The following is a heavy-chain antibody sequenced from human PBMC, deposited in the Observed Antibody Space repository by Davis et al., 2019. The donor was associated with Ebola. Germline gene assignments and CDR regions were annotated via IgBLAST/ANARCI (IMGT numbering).Heavy chain of an antibody. CDR2: IEGDGRHT. D-gene: IGHD4/OR15-4a*01. J-gene: IGHJ4*02. CDR3: ATEATMVY. Sequence: GESLKISCAASGFNFHDFTMHWVRQIPGKGLEWVSFIEGDGRHTYYSDSVKGRFTISRDNDKNSVLLQMDRMTHDDAGVYYCATEATMVYWGQGVLVTVSS. CDR1: GFNFHDFT. V-gene: IGHV3-43*01.